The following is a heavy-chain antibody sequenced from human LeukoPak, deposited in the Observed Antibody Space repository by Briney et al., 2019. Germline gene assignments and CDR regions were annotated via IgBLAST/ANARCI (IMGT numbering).Heavy chain of an antibody. V-gene: IGHV3-7*01. Sequence: GGSLRLSCAASGFTFSGSWMTWVRQAPGRGLEWVANIGPDGNTKNYLDSVKGRFTISRDNARNSLYLQLNSLRAEDTSVYYCARDPAYGSFDYWGQGILVTVSS. CDR2: IGPDGNTK. CDR1: GFTFSGSW. CDR3: ARDPAYGSFDY. D-gene: IGHD4-17*01. J-gene: IGHJ4*02.